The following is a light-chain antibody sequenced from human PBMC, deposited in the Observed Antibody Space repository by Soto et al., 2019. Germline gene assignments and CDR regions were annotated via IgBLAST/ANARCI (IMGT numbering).Light chain of an antibody. CDR1: QSVSSN. CDR3: QQYDDWRT. Sequence: EIVMTQSPATLSVSPGERATLSCRASQSVSSNLAWYQQQPGQAPRLLIYGASTRATGIPARFSGSGSGTEFTLTISSLQSEEFAVYYCQQYDDWRTFGQGTKVEIK. CDR2: GAS. J-gene: IGKJ1*01. V-gene: IGKV3-15*01.